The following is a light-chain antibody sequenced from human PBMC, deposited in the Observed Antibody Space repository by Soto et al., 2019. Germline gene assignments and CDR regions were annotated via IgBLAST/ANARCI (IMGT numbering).Light chain of an antibody. CDR2: QVS. CDR3: SSYSDDSVYV. CDR1: SRDVGGYNH. V-gene: IGLV2-8*01. Sequence: QSALTQPPSASGSPGQSVTISCTGTSRDVGGYNHVSWYQQHPGKAPKLMIYQVSERPSGVPDRFSASKSGNTASLTVSGLQAEDEADYYCSSYSDDSVYVFGTGTKVTVL. J-gene: IGLJ1*01.